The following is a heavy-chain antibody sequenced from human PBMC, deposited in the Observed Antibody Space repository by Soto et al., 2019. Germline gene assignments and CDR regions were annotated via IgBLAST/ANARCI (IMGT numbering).Heavy chain of an antibody. Sequence: RLVESGGGVVQPGRSLRLSCLVSGFSLGYYGTHWVRQAPGKGLEWVAHLSYDGVYTAYADAVKGRFTISSDSSKSKLFLQMDSRTTEDTAVYYCAKGQRGSSVSMDVWGQGTNVTVSS. J-gene: IGHJ6*02. CDR3: AKGQRGSSVSMDV. V-gene: IGHV3-30*18. D-gene: IGHD3-22*01. CDR1: GFSLGYYG. CDR2: LSYDGVYT.